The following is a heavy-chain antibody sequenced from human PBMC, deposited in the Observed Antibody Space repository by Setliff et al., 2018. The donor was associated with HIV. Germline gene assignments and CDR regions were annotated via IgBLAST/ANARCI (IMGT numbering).Heavy chain of an antibody. CDR2: FCTSGNT. CDR1: GGSTSSGSFC. Sequence: KLSETLSLTCTVSGGSTSSGSFCWSWIRQPAGKGLEWIGHFCTSGNTNYNPSLKSRLTISVDTSKNQFSLKLTSVTAADTAVYFCVRHDPEETLSFGDLSSLANFDSWGQGTLVTVAS. CDR3: VRHDPEETLSFGDLSSLANFDS. J-gene: IGHJ4*02. D-gene: IGHD3-10*01. V-gene: IGHV4-61*09.